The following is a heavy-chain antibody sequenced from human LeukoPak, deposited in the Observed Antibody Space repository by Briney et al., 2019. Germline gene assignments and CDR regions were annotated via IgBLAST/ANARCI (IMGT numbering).Heavy chain of an antibody. J-gene: IGHJ6*02. V-gene: IGHV3-30-3*01. Sequence: PGRSLRLSCAASGFTFSSYAMHWVRQAPGKGLEWVAVISYDGSNKYYADSVKGRFTISRDNSKNTLYLQMNSLRAEDTAVYYCAREDGTVLWFGEYYGMDVWGQGTTVTVSS. D-gene: IGHD3-10*01. CDR2: ISYDGSNK. CDR1: GFTFSSYA. CDR3: AREDGTVLWFGEYYGMDV.